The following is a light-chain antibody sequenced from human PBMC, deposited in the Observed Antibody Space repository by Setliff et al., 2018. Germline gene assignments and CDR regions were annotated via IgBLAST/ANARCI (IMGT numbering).Light chain of an antibody. CDR1: NIEDRS. CDR3: QVWDSGTDRHYV. V-gene: IGLV3-21*02. CDR2: DDS. Sequence: SYELSQPRSVSVAPGQTAKITCEGDNIEDRSVHWYQQKPGQAPVLVVYDDSDRPSGIPERFSGSNSGNTATLTIGRVEAGDEADYYCQVWDSGTDRHYVFGTGTKATVL. J-gene: IGLJ1*01.